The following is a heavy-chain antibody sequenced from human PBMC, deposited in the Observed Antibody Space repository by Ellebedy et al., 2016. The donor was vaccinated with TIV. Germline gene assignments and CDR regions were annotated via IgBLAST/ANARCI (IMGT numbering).Heavy chain of an antibody. V-gene: IGHV3-23*01. D-gene: IGHD6-13*01. J-gene: IGHJ4*02. CDR1: GFTFSHYG. CDR2: LEGDGDST. Sequence: GESLKISCAASGFTFSHYGMSWVRQAPGKGLEWVSTLEGDGDSTYYADSVKGRFTISRDNSKNTLYLQMSSLRVEDTAVYYCAKQPHISSTWYYFDFWGLGTLVTVSS. CDR3: AKQPHISSTWYYFDF.